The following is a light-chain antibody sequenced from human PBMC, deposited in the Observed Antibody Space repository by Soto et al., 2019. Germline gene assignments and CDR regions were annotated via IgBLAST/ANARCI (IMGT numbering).Light chain of an antibody. CDR3: QQSYTTPRIT. J-gene: IGKJ5*01. Sequence: DIQMTQSPSTLSGSVGDRVTITCRASQTISSWLAWYQQKPGKAPKLLIYKASSLQTGVPSRFTGSGSGTEFTLTIDSLQPEDFATYYCQQSYTTPRITFGQGTRLEIK. V-gene: IGKV1-5*03. CDR1: QTISSW. CDR2: KAS.